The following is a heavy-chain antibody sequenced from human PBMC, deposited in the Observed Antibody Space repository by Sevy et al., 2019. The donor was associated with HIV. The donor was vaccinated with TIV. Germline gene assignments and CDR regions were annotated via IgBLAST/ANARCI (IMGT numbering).Heavy chain of an antibody. CDR1: EFSVTDNY. V-gene: IGHV3-66*01. CDR3: ARDRYYDASGYYYYYYGLDV. J-gene: IGHJ6*02. CDR2: LYSGGST. Sequence: GGSLRLACAASEFSVTDNYMSWVRRAPGKGLEWVSTLYSGGSTFDADSVKGRFTISRDNSKNTLYLHMNSLRAEDTAVYYCARDRYYDASGYYYYYYGLDVWGQGTTVTVSS. D-gene: IGHD3-22*01.